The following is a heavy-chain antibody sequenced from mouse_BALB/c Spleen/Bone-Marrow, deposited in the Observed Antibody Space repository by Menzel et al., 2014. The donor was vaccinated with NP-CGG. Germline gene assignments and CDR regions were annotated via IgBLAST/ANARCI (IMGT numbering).Heavy chain of an antibody. CDR3: ARCRVAYGNIRRVYAMDY. CDR2: ISSGSSTI. Sequence: EVKLMESGGGLVQPGGSRKLSCAASGFTFSSFGMHWVRQAPEKGLEWVAYISSGSSTIYYADTVKGRFTISRDNPKNTLFLQMTSLRSEDTAMHYCARCRVAYGNIRRVYAMDYWGQGTSVTVSS. V-gene: IGHV5-17*02. CDR1: GFTFSSFG. D-gene: IGHD2-1*01. J-gene: IGHJ4*01.